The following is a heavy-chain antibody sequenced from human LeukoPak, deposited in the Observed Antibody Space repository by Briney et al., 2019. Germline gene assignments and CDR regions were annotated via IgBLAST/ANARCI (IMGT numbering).Heavy chain of an antibody. CDR2: ISHGSTRI. D-gene: IGHD3-16*02. Sequence: PGGTLRLSCAASGFTFSTYSTNWVRQAPGKGLEWISYISHGSTRIFYADSVEGRFTVSRDDAKNALFLQMNSLRVEDTAVYYCTRDSGNSYTMESWGQGTLVIVSS. V-gene: IGHV3-48*01. J-gene: IGHJ5*02. CDR3: TRDSGNSYTMES. CDR1: GFTFSTYS.